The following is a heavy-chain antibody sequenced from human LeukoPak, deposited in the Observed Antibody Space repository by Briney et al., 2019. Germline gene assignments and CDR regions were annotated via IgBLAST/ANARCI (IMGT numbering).Heavy chain of an antibody. CDR3: AKRGVVVRVILVGFHKEAYYFDS. J-gene: IGHJ4*02. V-gene: IGHV3-23*01. CDR2: ISDSGGRT. Sequence: GGSLGLSCAVSGIALSNYGMTWVRQAPGKGLEWVAGISDSGGRTNYADSVKGRFTISRDNPKNTLYLQMNSLRAEDTAVYFCAKRGVVVRVILVGFHKEAYYFDSWGQGALVTVSS. CDR1: GIALSNYG. D-gene: IGHD3-10*01.